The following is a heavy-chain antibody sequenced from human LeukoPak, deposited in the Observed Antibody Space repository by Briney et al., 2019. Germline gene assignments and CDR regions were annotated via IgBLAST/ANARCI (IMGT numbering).Heavy chain of an antibody. J-gene: IGHJ3*02. Sequence: PGGSPRLSCAASGFTFSSYGMHWVRQAPGKGLEWVAVISYDGSNKYYADSVKGRFTISRDNSKNTLYLQMNSLRAEDTAVYYCAKEAYYDFWSGYTNEAFDIWGQGTMVTVSS. CDR3: AKEAYYDFWSGYTNEAFDI. CDR2: ISYDGSNK. CDR1: GFTFSSYG. V-gene: IGHV3-30*18. D-gene: IGHD3-3*01.